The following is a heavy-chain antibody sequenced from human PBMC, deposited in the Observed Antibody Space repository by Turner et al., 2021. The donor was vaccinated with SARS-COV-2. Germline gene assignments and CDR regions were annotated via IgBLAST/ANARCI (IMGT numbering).Heavy chain of an antibody. V-gene: IGHV3-33*01. D-gene: IGHD3-10*01. CDR3: ARAFGSGSFLLDY. CDR1: GFSFSSYA. J-gene: IGHJ4*02. Sequence: QVPLVESGGGVVQPGGSLTLSCAASGFSFSSYAMHWVRQSPEKGLEWVAIMWNDGSNKYYANSVKGRFTVSRDNSQNTLFLHMSALRVDDTAVYHCARAFGSGSFLLDYWGQGTQVTVSS. CDR2: MWNDGSNK.